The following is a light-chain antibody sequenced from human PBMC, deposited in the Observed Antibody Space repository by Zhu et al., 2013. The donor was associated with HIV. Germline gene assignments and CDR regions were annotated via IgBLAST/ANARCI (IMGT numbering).Light chain of an antibody. Sequence: EIVMTQSPAALSVSPGERATLSCRASQSVNSNLAWYRHRPGQAPSLLIYDASTRAAGIPARFSGSGSGTDFTLTISSLQSEDFAVYYCQQYNDWPPHTFGQGTKLEVK. CDR3: QQYNDWPPHT. CDR2: DAS. CDR1: QSVNSN. V-gene: IGKV3-15*01. J-gene: IGKJ2*01.